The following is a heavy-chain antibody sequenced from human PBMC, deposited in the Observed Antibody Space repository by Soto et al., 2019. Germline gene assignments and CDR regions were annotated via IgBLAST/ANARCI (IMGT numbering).Heavy chain of an antibody. CDR1: GGSISSYY. V-gene: IGHV4-59*01. J-gene: IGHJ6*02. CDR2: IYYSGST. Sequence: SETLSLTCTVSGGSISSYYWSWIRQPPGKGLEWIGYIYYSGSTNYNPSLKSRVTISVDTSKNQFSLKLSSVTAADTAVYYCARVGYYDFWSPPGYYGMDVWGQGTTVT. D-gene: IGHD3-3*01. CDR3: ARVGYYDFWSPPGYYGMDV.